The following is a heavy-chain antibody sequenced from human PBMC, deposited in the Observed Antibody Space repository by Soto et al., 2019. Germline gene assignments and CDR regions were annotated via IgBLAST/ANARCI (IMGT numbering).Heavy chain of an antibody. Sequence: GGSLRLSCAASGFTFSSYSMNWVRQAPGKGLEWVSSISSSSSYINYADSVKGRFTISRDNAKNSLYLQMNSLRAEDTAVYYCAGTYYDFWSSPDAFEIWGQGTMVTVSS. CDR2: ISSSSSYI. CDR3: AGTYYDFWSSPDAFEI. J-gene: IGHJ3*02. CDR1: GFTFSSYS. V-gene: IGHV3-21*01. D-gene: IGHD3-3*01.